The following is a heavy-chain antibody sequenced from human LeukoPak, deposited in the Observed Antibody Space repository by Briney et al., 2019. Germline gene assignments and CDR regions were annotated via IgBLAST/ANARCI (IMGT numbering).Heavy chain of an antibody. CDR3: ASVRATTGWFDP. CDR1: GYTFTGYY. V-gene: IGHV1-2*06. Sequence: ASVKVSCKASGYTFTGYYMHWVRQAPGQGLEWMGRINPNSGGTNYAQKFQGRVTMTRDTSISTAYMELSRLRSDDTAVYYCASVRATTGWFDPWGQGTLVTVSS. J-gene: IGHJ5*02. D-gene: IGHD4-17*01. CDR2: INPNSGGT.